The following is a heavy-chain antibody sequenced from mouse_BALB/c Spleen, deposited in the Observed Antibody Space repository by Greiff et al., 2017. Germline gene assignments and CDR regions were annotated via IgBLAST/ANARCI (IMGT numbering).Heavy chain of an antibody. V-gene: IGHV5-6-5*01. Sequence: EVKLVESGGGLVKPGGSLKLSCAASGFTFSSYAMSWVRQTPEKRLEWVASISSGGSTYYPDSVKGRFTISRDNARNILYLQMSSLRSEDTAMYYCARAYYDDGFAYWGQGTLVTVSA. CDR1: GFTFSSYA. CDR2: ISSGGST. D-gene: IGHD2-4*01. CDR3: ARAYYDDGFAY. J-gene: IGHJ3*01.